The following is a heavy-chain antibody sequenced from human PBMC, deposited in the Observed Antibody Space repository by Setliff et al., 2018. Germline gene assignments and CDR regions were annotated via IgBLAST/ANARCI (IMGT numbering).Heavy chain of an antibody. D-gene: IGHD3-3*02. CDR3: ARSRIPRIFGVALNWFDP. CDR1: GFSFSSYA. V-gene: IGHV3-64*01. Sequence: QPGGSLRLSCAASGFSFSSYAMHWVRQAPGKGLEYVSAISSNGGSTYYANSVKGRFTISRDNSKNTLYLQMGSLRAEDMAVYYCARSRIPRIFGVALNWFDPWGQGTLVTVSS. J-gene: IGHJ5*02. CDR2: ISSNGGST.